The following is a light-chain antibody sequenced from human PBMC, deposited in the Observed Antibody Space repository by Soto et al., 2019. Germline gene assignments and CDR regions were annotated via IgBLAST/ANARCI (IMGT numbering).Light chain of an antibody. CDR3: PKLSNAPPLT. CDR1: HGISNS. Sequence: DIQMTQSPSSLYASLGDRVTIACRARHGISNSLAWYQQQPGKVPKLLISAASTLQSGVPSRFSGSGPGTYFTLAITSLQPEDVGTLCCPKLSNAPPLTFGQGTKVEIK. J-gene: IGKJ1*01. V-gene: IGKV1-27*01. CDR2: AAS.